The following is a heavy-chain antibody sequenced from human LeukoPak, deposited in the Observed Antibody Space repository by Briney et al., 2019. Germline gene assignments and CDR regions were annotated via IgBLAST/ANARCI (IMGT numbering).Heavy chain of an antibody. V-gene: IGHV4-39*07. Sequence: SETLSLTCTVSGGSISSSSYYWGWIRQPPGKGLVWIESIYYSGSTYYNPSLKSRVTISVDTSKNQFSLKLSSVTAADMAVYYCAREPTSNYYDSSGLDWGQGTLVTVSS. CDR1: GGSISSSSYY. CDR3: AREPTSNYYDSSGLD. CDR2: IYYSGST. D-gene: IGHD3-22*01. J-gene: IGHJ4*02.